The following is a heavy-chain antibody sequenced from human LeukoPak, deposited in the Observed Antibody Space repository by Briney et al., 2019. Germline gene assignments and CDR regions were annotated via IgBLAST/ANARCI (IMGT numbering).Heavy chain of an antibody. V-gene: IGHV1-2*02. Sequence: GASVKVSCKASGYTFTGYYLHWVRQAPGQGLEWMGWINPDSGDINYVQKFQGRVTMTRDTSINTAYMELSRLRSDDTAVYYCTRDLLGGSGTFDPWGQGTLVTVSS. CDR3: TRDLLGGSGTFDP. D-gene: IGHD3-10*01. CDR2: INPDSGDI. CDR1: GYTFTGYY. J-gene: IGHJ5*02.